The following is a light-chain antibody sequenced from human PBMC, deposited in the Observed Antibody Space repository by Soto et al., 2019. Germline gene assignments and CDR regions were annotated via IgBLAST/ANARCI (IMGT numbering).Light chain of an antibody. Sequence: QSVLRQPPSVSGAPGQRVTLSCTGSSSNIGSGYAVHWYQQLPGPAPILLIYGNSNRPSGVPDRFSGSKSGASASLAITGLQAEDEADYYCQSYDSSLSGWVFGGGTKVTVL. CDR2: GNS. CDR1: SSNIGSGYA. J-gene: IGLJ3*02. V-gene: IGLV1-40*01. CDR3: QSYDSSLSGWV.